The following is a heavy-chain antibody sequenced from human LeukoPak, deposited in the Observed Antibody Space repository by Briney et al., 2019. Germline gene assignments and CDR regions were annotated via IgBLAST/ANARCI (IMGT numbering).Heavy chain of an antibody. CDR3: ARGPSRIAAAGRSRSNWFDP. J-gene: IGHJ5*02. V-gene: IGHV4-34*01. D-gene: IGHD6-13*01. CDR1: GGSFSGYY. CDR2: INHSGST. Sequence: SETLSLTCAVYGGSFSGYYWSWIRQPPGKGLEWIGEINHSGSTNCNPSLKSRVTISVDTSKNQFSLKLSSVTAADTAVYYCARGPSRIAAAGRSRSNWFDPWGQGTLVTVSS.